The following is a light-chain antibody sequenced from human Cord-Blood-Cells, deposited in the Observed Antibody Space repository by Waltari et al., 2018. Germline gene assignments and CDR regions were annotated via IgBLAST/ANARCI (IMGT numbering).Light chain of an antibody. CDR1: SSDFVSYNL. CDR3: CSYAGSSTYV. J-gene: IGLJ1*01. V-gene: IGLV2-23*01. Sequence: QSALTQPASVSGSPGQSITISCTGTSSDFVSYNLVSWYQHHPGKAPKLMIYEGSKRPSGVSNRFSGSKSGNTAFLTSAGLQADDEADYYCCSYAGSSTYVLGTGTKVTVL. CDR2: EGS.